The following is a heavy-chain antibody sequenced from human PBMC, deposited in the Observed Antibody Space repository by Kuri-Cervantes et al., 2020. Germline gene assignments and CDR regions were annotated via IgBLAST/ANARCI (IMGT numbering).Heavy chain of an antibody. D-gene: IGHD3-10*01. Sequence: GGSLRLSCTASGFTFSTCAMSWVRQSPGKGLEWVSCIPGRGGRKLYPGSVKGRFTISRDNAKNSLYLQMNSLRAEDTAVYYCARDRSYGSLDYWGQGTLVTVSS. J-gene: IGHJ4*02. CDR3: ARDRSYGSLDY. CDR2: IPGRGGRK. V-gene: IGHV3-23*01. CDR1: GFTFSTCA.